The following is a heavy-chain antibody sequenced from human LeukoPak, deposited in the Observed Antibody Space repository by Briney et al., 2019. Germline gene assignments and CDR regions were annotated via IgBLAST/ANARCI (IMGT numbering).Heavy chain of an antibody. V-gene: IGHV1-69*01. Sequence: SVKVSCKASGGTFSGYAISWVRQAPGQGLEWMGGIIPIFGTANYAQKFQGRVTITADESTSTAYMELSSLRSEDTAVYYCARVEDSSGYYYGRGIHYYYYYMDVWGKGTTVTVSS. CDR1: GGTFSGYA. CDR2: IIPIFGTA. CDR3: ARVEDSSGYYYGRGIHYYYYYMDV. D-gene: IGHD3-22*01. J-gene: IGHJ6*03.